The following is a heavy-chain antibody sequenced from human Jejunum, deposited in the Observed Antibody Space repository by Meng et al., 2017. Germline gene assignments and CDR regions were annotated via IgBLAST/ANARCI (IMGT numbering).Heavy chain of an antibody. D-gene: IGHD1-26*01. Sequence: HVQLTRWGAGRLKPSETLSLTCAVYGGSISVYFWSWIRQAQGEGLEWVGEFTRGGTTNYNPSLKSRVTISADTSKNQFSLTLSSVSAADTAVYYCARHEVDFDNWGQGTLVTVSS. CDR3: ARHEVDFDN. CDR1: GGSISVYF. V-gene: IGHV4-34*02. J-gene: IGHJ4*02. CDR2: FTRGGTT.